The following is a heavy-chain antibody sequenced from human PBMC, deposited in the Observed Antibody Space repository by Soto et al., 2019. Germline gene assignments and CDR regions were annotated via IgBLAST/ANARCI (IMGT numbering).Heavy chain of an antibody. CDR3: ARGLWSGYLAGFDP. D-gene: IGHD3-3*01. CDR2: ISGSGATI. Sequence: GGSLRLSCAASGFTFSSYEMNWVRQAPVKGLEWLSHISGSGATIFYADSVKGRFTISRDNARNSVYLQMNSPRAEDTAVYYCARGLWSGYLAGFDPWGQGTLVTVSS. CDR1: GFTFSSYE. J-gene: IGHJ5*02. V-gene: IGHV3-48*03.